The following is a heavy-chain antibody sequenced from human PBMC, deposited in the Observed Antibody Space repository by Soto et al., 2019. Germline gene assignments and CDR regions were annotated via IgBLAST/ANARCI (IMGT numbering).Heavy chain of an antibody. CDR2: MNPNSGNT. V-gene: IGHV1-8*01. Sequence: QVPLVQSGAEVTKPGASVKVSCKASGYTFTSYDINWVRQATGQGLELKGWMNPNSGNTGYAQKFQGRVTMTRNTSISTAYMELSSRRSEDTAVYYWARGRSLYYYYYMDVWGKGTTVTVSS. J-gene: IGHJ6*03. CDR1: GYTFTSYD. CDR3: ARGRSLYYYYYMDV.